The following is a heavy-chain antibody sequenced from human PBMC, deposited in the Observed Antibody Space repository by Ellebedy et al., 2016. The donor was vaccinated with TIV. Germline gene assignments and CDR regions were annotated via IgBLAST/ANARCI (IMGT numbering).Heavy chain of an antibody. CDR1: GGSISSYY. J-gene: IGHJ2*01. V-gene: IGHV4-59*01. CDR2: IYYSGST. CDR3: ARDHVDIGSAFSRYFDL. D-gene: IGHD5-12*01. Sequence: MPSETLSLTCTVSGGSISSYYWSWIRQPPGKGLEWIGYIYYSGSTNYNPSLKSRVTISVDTSKNQFSLKLSSVTAADTAVYYCARDHVDIGSAFSRYFDLWGRGTLVTVSS.